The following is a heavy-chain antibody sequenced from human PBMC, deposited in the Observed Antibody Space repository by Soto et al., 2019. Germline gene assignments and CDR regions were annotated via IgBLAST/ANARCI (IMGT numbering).Heavy chain of an antibody. CDR2: INIDGSST. CDR3: ARGRGYCSGSSCYVDL. CDR1: GFSLSGYW. J-gene: IGHJ5*02. Sequence: PGGSLRLSWAASGFSLSGYWMHWVRQAPGKGLVWVSRINIDGSSTSYADSVKGRFTISRDNAKNTLYLQMNSLRVEDTAVYYCARGRGYCSGSSCYVDLWGQGTLVTVSS. D-gene: IGHD2-15*01. V-gene: IGHV3-74*01.